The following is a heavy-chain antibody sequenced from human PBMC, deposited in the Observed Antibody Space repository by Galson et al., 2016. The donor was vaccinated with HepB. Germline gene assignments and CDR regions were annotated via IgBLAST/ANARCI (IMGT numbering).Heavy chain of an antibody. CDR2: ISSSSSYI. CDR1: GFTFSSYS. J-gene: IGHJ6*02. D-gene: IGHD4-17*01. Sequence: SLRLSCAASGFTFSSYSMHWVRQAPGKGLEWVSSISSSSSYIYYADSVKGRFTISRDNAKNSLYLQMNSLRAEDTAVYYCARDFGDYFTPWYYYFGMDVWGQGTTVTVSS. V-gene: IGHV3-21*01. CDR3: ARDFGDYFTPWYYYFGMDV.